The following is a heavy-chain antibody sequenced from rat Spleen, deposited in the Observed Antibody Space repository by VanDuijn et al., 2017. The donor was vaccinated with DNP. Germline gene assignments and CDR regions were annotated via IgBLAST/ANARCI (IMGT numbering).Heavy chain of an antibody. CDR3: TRDQGYSSYTFDY. CDR2: ISYDGSST. V-gene: IGHV5-29*01. CDR1: GFTFSDYY. J-gene: IGHJ3*01. D-gene: IGHD1-2*01. Sequence: EVQLVESDGGLVQPGRSLKLSCAASGFTFSDYYMAWVRQAPTKGLEWVATISYDGSSTYYRDSVKGRFSLSRDNAKSTLYLQVNSLRSEDTATYYCTRDQGYSSYTFDYWGQGTLVTVSS.